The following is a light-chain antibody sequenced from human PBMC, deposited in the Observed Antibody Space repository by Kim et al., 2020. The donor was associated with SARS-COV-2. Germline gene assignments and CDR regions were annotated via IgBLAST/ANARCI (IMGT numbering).Light chain of an antibody. CDR1: SSNVGSSNR. J-gene: IGLJ2*01. Sequence: GQSCTSACTGTSSNVGSSNRVSWYQRPPGTATKLMIYEVSNRPSGVPDRFSGSKSGDAASLTISGLQAEDEADYCCSSYTSSSTVVFGGGTQLTVL. V-gene: IGLV2-18*02. CDR3: SSYTSSSTVV. CDR2: EVS.